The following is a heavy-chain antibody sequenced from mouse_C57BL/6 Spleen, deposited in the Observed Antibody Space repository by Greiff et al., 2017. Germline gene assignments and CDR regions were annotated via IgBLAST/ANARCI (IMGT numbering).Heavy chain of an antibody. CDR3: TNSPITTVVADY. D-gene: IGHD1-1*01. CDR2: IYPGNSDT. CDR1: GYTFTSYW. J-gene: IGHJ2*01. Sequence: EVQLQQSGPVLARPGASVKMSCKTSGYTFTSYWMHWVKQRPGQGLEWIGAIYPGNSDTSYNQKFKGKAKLTAVTSASTAYMELSSLTNEDSAVYYCTNSPITTVVADYWGQGTTLTVSS. V-gene: IGHV1-5*01.